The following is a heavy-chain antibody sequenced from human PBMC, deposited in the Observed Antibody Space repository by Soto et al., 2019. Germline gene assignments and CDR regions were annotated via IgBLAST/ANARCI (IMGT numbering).Heavy chain of an antibody. J-gene: IGHJ6*02. CDR3: ATARKYYYGMDV. CDR1: GGSFSGYY. Sequence: NPSETLSLTCAVYGGSFSGYYWSWIRQPPGKGLEWIGEINHSGSTNYNPSPKSRVTISVDTSKSQFSLKLSSVTAADTAVYYCATARKYYYGMDVWGQGTTVTVSS. V-gene: IGHV4-34*01. CDR2: INHSGST.